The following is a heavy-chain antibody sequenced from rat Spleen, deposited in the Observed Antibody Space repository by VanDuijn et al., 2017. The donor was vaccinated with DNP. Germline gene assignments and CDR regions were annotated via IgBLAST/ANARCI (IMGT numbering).Heavy chain of an antibody. J-gene: IGHJ2*01. CDR1: AFTFTNYW. CDR3: ARHVLPLRVWDY. CDR2: INSRGGTT. Sequence: EVQLVESGGDLVQPGRSLKLSCVVSAFTFTNYWMTWFRQVPGRGLEWVASINSRGGTTYYPHSVKGRFTISRDNAKSTLYLQMNSLRSEDMATYYCARHVLPLRVWDYWGQGVMVTVSS. D-gene: IGHD1-4*01. V-gene: IGHV5-31*01.